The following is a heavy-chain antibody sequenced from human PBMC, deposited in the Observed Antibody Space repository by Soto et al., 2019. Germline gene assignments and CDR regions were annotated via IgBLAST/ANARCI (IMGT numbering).Heavy chain of an antibody. CDR3: ASPKIAIYNWFDP. Sequence: SETLSLTCTVSGGSIRSSSYYGGWIRQPPGKGLEWIGSIYYSGSTYYNPSLKSRVTISVDTSKNQFSLKLSSATAADTAVYYCASPKIAIYNWFDPWGQGTLVTVS. D-gene: IGHD6-13*01. CDR1: GGSIRSSSYY. CDR2: IYYSGST. V-gene: IGHV4-39*01. J-gene: IGHJ5*02.